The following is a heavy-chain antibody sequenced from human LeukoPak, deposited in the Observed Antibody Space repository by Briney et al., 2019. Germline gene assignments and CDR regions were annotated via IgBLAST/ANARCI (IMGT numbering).Heavy chain of an antibody. J-gene: IGHJ5*02. CDR2: IKEDGSKE. CDR1: GFTFSSNW. CDR3: ARAYS. V-gene: IGHV3-7*04. D-gene: IGHD2-21*01. Sequence: GGSLRLPCAASGFTFSSNWMSWVRQAPGKGLEWVANIKEDGSKENYEDSVKGRFTISRDNAKNSLYLQMSSLRAEDTAVYYCARAYSWGQGTRVTVSS.